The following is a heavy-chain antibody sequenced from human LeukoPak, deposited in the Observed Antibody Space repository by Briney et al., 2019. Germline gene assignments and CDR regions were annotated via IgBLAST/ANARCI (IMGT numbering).Heavy chain of an antibody. CDR1: GFTFSSYS. J-gene: IGHJ5*02. Sequence: GGSLRLSCAASGFTFSSYSMNWVRQAPGKGLEWVSSISSSSSYIYYADSVKGRFTISRDNAKNSLYLQMNSLRAEDTAVYYCARDDFWSGYGWFDPWAREPWSPSPQ. CDR2: ISSSSSYI. D-gene: IGHD3-3*01. V-gene: IGHV3-21*01. CDR3: ARDDFWSGYGWFDP.